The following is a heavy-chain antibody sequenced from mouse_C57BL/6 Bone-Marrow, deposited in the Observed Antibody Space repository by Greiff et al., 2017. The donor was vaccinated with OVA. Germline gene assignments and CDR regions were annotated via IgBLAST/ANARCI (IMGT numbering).Heavy chain of an antibody. Sequence: EVMLVESGGGLVQPGDSLSLSCAASGFTFTNYYMSWVRQPPGKALEWLAFIRNKPNGSTTEYSASVKGRFTISRDNSQSILYLQMNALRAEDSATYDCARYKRRVAVDYLDYWGQGTALTVSS. V-gene: IGHV7-3*01. CDR3: ARYKRRVAVDYLDY. CDR2: IRNKPNGSTT. D-gene: IGHD1-1*01. J-gene: IGHJ2*01. CDR1: GFTFTNYY.